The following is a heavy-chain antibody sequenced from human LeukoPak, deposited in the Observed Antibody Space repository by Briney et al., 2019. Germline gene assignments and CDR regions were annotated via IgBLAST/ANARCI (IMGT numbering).Heavy chain of an antibody. J-gene: IGHJ4*02. CDR3: TRVLEWLLIDY. V-gene: IGHV3-49*04. Sequence: GRSLRLSCTASGFTFGDYAMSWVRQAPGKGLEWVGFIRSKAYGGTTEYAASVKGRFTISRDDSKSIAYLQMNSLKPEDTAVYYCTRVLEWLLIDYWGQGTLVTVSS. CDR1: GFTFGDYA. CDR2: IRSKAYGGTT. D-gene: IGHD3-3*01.